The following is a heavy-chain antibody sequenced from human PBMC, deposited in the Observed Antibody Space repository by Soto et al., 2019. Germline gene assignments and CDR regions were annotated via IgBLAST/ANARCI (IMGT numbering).Heavy chain of an antibody. Sequence: SGGSLRLSCVASGFTFSTYAMNWVRQAPGKGLDWVSTISGSGGSTYYADSVKGRFTISRDNSKNTLYLQMNSLRAEDTAVYYCAKDDYYDSSGYLGPDAFDIWGQGTMVTVSS. D-gene: IGHD3-22*01. V-gene: IGHV3-23*01. CDR3: AKDDYYDSSGYLGPDAFDI. CDR2: ISGSGGST. J-gene: IGHJ3*02. CDR1: GFTFSTYA.